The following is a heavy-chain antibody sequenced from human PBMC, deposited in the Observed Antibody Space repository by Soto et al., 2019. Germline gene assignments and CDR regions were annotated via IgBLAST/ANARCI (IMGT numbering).Heavy chain of an antibody. Sequence: SETLSLTCAVSGGSISSGGYSWTWIRQPPEKGLEWIGYIYHSGSTYYNPSLKSRLTISVDTSKSQFSLKLSSVTAADTALYFCARHDNMTLGSQYLDSWGPGTLVTVSS. CDR2: IYHSGST. V-gene: IGHV4-30-2*01. CDR1: GGSISSGGYS. J-gene: IGHJ4*02. CDR3: ARHDNMTLGSQYLDS. D-gene: IGHD1-1*01.